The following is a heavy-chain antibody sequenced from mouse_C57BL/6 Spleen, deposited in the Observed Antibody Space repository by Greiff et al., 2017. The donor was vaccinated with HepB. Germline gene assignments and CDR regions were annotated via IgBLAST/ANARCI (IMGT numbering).Heavy chain of an antibody. D-gene: IGHD2-2*01. CDR2: IHPNSGST. Sequence: QVQLKQPGAELVKPGASVKLSCKASGYTFTSYWMHWVKQRPGQGLEWIGMIHPNSGSTNYNEKFKSKATLTVDKSSSTAYMQLSSLTSEDSAVYYCASGYGKDYFDYWGQGTTLTVSS. J-gene: IGHJ2*01. CDR1: GYTFTSYW. V-gene: IGHV1-64*01. CDR3: ASGYGKDYFDY.